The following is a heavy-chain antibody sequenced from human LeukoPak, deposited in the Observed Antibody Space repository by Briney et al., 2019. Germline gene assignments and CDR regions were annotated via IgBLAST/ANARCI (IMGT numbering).Heavy chain of an antibody. CDR2: IWSDGSTK. J-gene: IGHJ4*02. V-gene: IGHV3-33*01. D-gene: IGHD3-10*01. Sequence: PGGSLRLSCVASGFAFNSYGMHWVRQAPGKGLEWVAVIWSDGSTKYYADSVKGRFTISRDNSKNTLYLQMNSLRAEDTAVYYCAREAATLVRGVIGYWGQGTLVTVSS. CDR1: GFAFNSYG. CDR3: AREAATLVRGVIGY.